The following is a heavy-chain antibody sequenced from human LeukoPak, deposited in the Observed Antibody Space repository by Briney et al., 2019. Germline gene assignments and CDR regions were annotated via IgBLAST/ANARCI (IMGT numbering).Heavy chain of an antibody. CDR2: IYYSGST. CDR3: ARGGRLGFDP. D-gene: IGHD3-16*01. V-gene: IGHV4-59*01. J-gene: IGHJ5*02. Sequence: SETLSHTCTVSGGSISSNYWSWIRQPPGKGLEWIGYIYYSGSTNYNPSLKSRVTISVDTSKNQFSLKLSSVTAADTAVYYCARGGRLGFDPWGQGTLVIVSS. CDR1: GGSISSNY.